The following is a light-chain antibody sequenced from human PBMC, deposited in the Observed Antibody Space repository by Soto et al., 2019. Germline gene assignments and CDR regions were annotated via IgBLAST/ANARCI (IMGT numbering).Light chain of an antibody. CDR1: QSISGY. CDR3: QQYSSTPT. J-gene: IGKJ1*01. Sequence: DLPMSQSAFSLYTSVGHRFTITCRASQSISGYLNWYQQKPGKAPKLLIYAASSLKSGVPSRFSGSGSGTDFTLTISSLQPEDFATYYCQQYSSTPTFGQGAKV. V-gene: IGKV1-39*01. CDR2: AAS.